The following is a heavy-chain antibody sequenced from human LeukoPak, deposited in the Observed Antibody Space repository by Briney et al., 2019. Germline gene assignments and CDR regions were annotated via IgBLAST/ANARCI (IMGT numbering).Heavy chain of an antibody. Sequence: GGSLRLSCAASGFTFSSYGMHWVRQAPGKGLEWVAVISYDGSNKYYADSVKGRFTISRDNSKNTLHLQMNSLRAEDTAVYYCAKDLGVDYYYFDYWGQGTLVTVSS. D-gene: IGHD2/OR15-2a*01. J-gene: IGHJ4*02. CDR1: GFTFSSYG. V-gene: IGHV3-30*18. CDR2: ISYDGSNK. CDR3: AKDLGVDYYYFDY.